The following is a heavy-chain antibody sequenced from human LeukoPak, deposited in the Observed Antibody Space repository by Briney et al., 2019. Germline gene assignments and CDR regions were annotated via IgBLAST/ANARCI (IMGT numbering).Heavy chain of an antibody. V-gene: IGHV3-20*04. Sequence: GGSLRLSCAASGFTFDDYGMSWVRQAPGKGLEWVSGINWNGGRTVYADSVKGRFTISRDNAKNSLYQQMNSLRAEDTALYYCATGDSGYYYGGAFDIWGQGTMVTVSS. CDR2: INWNGGRT. J-gene: IGHJ3*02. CDR3: ATGDSGYYYGGAFDI. D-gene: IGHD3-22*01. CDR1: GFTFDDYG.